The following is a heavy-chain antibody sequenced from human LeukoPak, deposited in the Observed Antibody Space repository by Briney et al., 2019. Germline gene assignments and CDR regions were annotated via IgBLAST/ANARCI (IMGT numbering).Heavy chain of an antibody. CDR1: GYTFTDYD. J-gene: IGHJ4*02. V-gene: IGHV1-2*02. CDR3: AREGPIVGATHLVDY. D-gene: IGHD1-26*01. Sequence: GASVSVSCTASGYTFTDYDMHWGRQAPGQGLEGRGWINPNNGGTNYAQKFQGRVTMTRDTSTSTAYMELSRLRSDDTAVYYCAREGPIVGATHLVDYWAQGTLVTVSS. CDR2: INPNNGGT.